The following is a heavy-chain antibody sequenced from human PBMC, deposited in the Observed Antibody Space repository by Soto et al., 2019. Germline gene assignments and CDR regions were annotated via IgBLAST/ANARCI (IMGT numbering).Heavy chain of an antibody. J-gene: IGHJ3*02. D-gene: IGHD2-15*01. CDR3: ARSGGCSGGSCYSPGAFDI. CDR1: SGSIRSSNW. CDR2: TYHGGST. Sequence: QVQLQESGPGLVKPSGTLSLTCAVSSGSIRSSNWWSWVRQPPGKGLEWIGETYHGGSTNYKPSRKSRVTISVDKSKNQCCLKLSSVAAADTAVYYCARSGGCSGGSCYSPGAFDIWGQGTMVTVSS. V-gene: IGHV4-4*02.